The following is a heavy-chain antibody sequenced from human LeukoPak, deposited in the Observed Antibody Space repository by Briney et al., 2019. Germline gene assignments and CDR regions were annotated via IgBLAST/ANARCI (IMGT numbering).Heavy chain of an antibody. J-gene: IGHJ4*02. V-gene: IGHV3-7*04. D-gene: IGHD6-19*01. Sequence: GGSLRLSCAASGFTFSSYWMSWVRQAPGKGLEWVANIKQDGSEKYYVDSVEGRFTISRDNAKNSLYLQMNSLRAEDAAVYYCARAGGSGWYEDYWGQGTLVTVSS. CDR2: IKQDGSEK. CDR1: GFTFSSYW. CDR3: ARAGGSGWYEDY.